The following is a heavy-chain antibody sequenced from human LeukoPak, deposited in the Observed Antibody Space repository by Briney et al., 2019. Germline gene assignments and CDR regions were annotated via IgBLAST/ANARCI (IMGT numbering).Heavy chain of an antibody. CDR1: GFTFNSYA. CDR3: AKVGPGAARDY. CDR2: ISGGGDNT. D-gene: IGHD2-15*01. J-gene: IGHJ4*02. Sequence: GGSLRLSCAASGFTFNSYAMSWVRQASGKGLEWVSGISGGGDNTYYADSVKGRFTISRDTSKNMVYLEMNSLRAEDTAVYYCAKVGPGAARDYWGQGTLVTVSS. V-gene: IGHV3-23*01.